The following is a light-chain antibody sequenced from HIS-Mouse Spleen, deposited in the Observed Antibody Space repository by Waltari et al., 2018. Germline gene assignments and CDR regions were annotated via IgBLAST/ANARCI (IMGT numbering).Light chain of an antibody. CDR1: SPNTGSNY. CDR2: RNN. J-gene: IGLJ3*02. V-gene: IGLV1-47*01. CDR3: AAWDDSLSGPV. Sequence: QSVLTQPPSASGTPGQRVTISFSGSSPNTGSNYVYWYQQLPGTAPKLLIYRNNQRPSGVPDRFSGSKSGTSASLAISGLRSEDEADYYCAAWDDSLSGPVFGGGTKLTVL.